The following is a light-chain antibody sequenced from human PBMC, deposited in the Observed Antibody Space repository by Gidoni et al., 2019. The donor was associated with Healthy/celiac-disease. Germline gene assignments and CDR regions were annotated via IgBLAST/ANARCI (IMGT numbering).Light chain of an antibody. CDR2: DAS. CDR1: QDISNY. CDR3: QQYDNLPPMYT. Sequence: DTQMTQSPSSLSASVGDRVTITCQASQDISNYLNWYQQKPGKAPKLLIYDASNLETGVPSRFSGSGSGTDFTFTISSLQPEDIATYYCQQYDNLPPMYTFXQXTKLXIK. J-gene: IGKJ2*01. V-gene: IGKV1-33*01.